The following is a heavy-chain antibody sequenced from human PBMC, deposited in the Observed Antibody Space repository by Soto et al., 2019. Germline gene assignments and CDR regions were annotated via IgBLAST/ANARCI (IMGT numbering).Heavy chain of an antibody. J-gene: IGHJ4*02. CDR2: LYVDGSP. CDR1: DFNIRTNY. D-gene: IGHD3-10*01. CDR3: ARSRGRHQYYFDF. V-gene: IGHV3-53*01. Sequence: VQLVESGGGLIQPGGSLRLSCAASDFNIRTNYMTWVRQAPGKGLEWVSVLYVDGSPYYADSVKGRFVISRDSSKNTVFLQLSSLRADDTALYYCARSRGRHQYYFDFWGRGTPVTVSS.